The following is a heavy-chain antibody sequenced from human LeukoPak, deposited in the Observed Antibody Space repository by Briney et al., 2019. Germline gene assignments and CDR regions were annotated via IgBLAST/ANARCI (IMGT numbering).Heavy chain of an antibody. Sequence: SVKVSCKASGGTFSSYAISWVRQAPGQGLEWMGGIMPIFGTANYAQKFQGRVTITTDESMSTAYMELSSLRSEDTAVYYCARGDCSSTSCYGRRGNYNYWGQGTLATVSS. CDR3: ARGDCSSTSCYGRRGNYNY. J-gene: IGHJ4*02. CDR1: GGTFSSYA. D-gene: IGHD2-2*01. V-gene: IGHV1-69*05. CDR2: IMPIFGTA.